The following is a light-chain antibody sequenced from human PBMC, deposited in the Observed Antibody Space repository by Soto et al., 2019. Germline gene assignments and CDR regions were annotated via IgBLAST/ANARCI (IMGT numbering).Light chain of an antibody. Sequence: DIQMTQSPSSLSASVGARVTITCRASQGISNYLAWYQQKPGKVPKLMIYAASTLQSGIPSRFNGSGSGTDVTLTISSLQAEDVATYYCQKYNGAARSCGQGTKVEFK. CDR1: QGISNY. CDR2: AAS. J-gene: IGKJ1*01. CDR3: QKYNGAARS. V-gene: IGKV1-27*01.